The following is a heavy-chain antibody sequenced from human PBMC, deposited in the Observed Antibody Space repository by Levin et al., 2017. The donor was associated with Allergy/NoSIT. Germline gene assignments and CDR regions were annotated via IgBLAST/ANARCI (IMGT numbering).Heavy chain of an antibody. D-gene: IGHD3-10*01. V-gene: IGHV3-9*01. CDR2: ISWNSGSI. CDR3: ARDNIGLPDAFDI. CDR1: GFTFDDYA. J-gene: IGHJ3*02. Sequence: GGSLRLSCAASGFTFDDYAMHWVRQAPGKGLEWVSGISWNSGSIGYADSVKGRFTISRDNAKNSLYLQMISLRTEDTALYYCARDNIGLPDAFDIWGQGTMVIVSS.